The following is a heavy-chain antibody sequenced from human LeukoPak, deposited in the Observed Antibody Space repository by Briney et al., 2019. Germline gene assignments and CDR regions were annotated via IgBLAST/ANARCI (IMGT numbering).Heavy chain of an antibody. CDR1: GGSISSYY. V-gene: IGHV4-59*12. J-gene: IGHJ5*02. D-gene: IGHD6-19*01. CDR2: IYYSGST. Sequence: SETLSLTCTVSGGSISSYYWSWIRQPPGKGLEWIGYIYYSGSTNYNPSLKSRVTISVDTSKNQFSLKLSSVTPEDTAVYYCARGAVAGVVWWFDPWGQGTLVTVSS. CDR3: ARGAVAGVVWWFDP.